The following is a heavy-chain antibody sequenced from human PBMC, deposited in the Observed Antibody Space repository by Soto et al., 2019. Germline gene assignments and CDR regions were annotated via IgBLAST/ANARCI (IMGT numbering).Heavy chain of an antibody. J-gene: IGHJ4*02. CDR2: ITGSGIYT. Sequence: VQLVESGGGLVKPGGSLILSCAASGFIFATHTINWVLQAPGKGLAWVSSITGSGIYTRYADSVKGRFTISRDNAKASLYLQMNSLGAEDTAVYYCVKEGISNYNEYFDYWGQGTLVTVSS. CDR1: GFIFATHT. CDR3: VKEGISNYNEYFDY. D-gene: IGHD4-4*01. V-gene: IGHV3-21*02.